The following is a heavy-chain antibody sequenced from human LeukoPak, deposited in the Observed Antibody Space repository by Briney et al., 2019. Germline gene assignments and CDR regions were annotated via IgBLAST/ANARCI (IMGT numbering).Heavy chain of an antibody. CDR2: INPNSGGT. CDR3: ARAVRSWYYSDY. J-gene: IGHJ4*02. V-gene: IGHV1-2*02. D-gene: IGHD6-13*01. CDR1: GYTFTGHY. Sequence: ASVKVSCKASGYTFTGHYMYWVRQAPGQGLEWMGWINPNSGGTDYAQKFQGRVTMTRDTSISTAYMELSSLRSDDTAVYYCARAVRSWYYSDYWGQGTLVTVSS.